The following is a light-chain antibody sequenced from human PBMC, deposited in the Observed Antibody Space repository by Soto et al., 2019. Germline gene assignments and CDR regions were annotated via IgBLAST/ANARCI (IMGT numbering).Light chain of an antibody. CDR1: NVGSNS. V-gene: IGLV3-21*02. CDR2: DNS. J-gene: IGLJ1*01. CDR3: QVWDSSSDHPI. Sequence: SYELTQPPSVSVAPGQTATITCGGNNVGSNSVQWYQQNPGQAPVLVVYDNSDRPSGIPDRFSGSKSGNTATLTISRVEAGDEADYHCQVWDSSSDHPIFGTGTKLTVL.